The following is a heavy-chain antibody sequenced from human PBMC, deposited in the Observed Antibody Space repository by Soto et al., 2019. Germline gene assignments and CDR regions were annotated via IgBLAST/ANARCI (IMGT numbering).Heavy chain of an antibody. Sequence: QVHLVESGGAVVQPGRSLRLSCAASGFTLSSYGMHWVRQAPGKGLEWVEVIWYDGNSKYYVDSVKDRFTISRDSSKNTLYLQMNSLRAEDTAVYYCARDRTLSYFDYWGQGTLVTVSS. CDR1: GFTLSSYG. CDR2: IWYDGNSK. V-gene: IGHV3-33*04. J-gene: IGHJ4*02. CDR3: ARDRTLSYFDY.